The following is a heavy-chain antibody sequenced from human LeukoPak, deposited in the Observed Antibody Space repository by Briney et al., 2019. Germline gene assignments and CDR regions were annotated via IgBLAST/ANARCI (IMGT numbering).Heavy chain of an antibody. Sequence: AASVKVSCKASGYTFTGYYMHWVRQAPGQGLEWMGWINPNSGGTNYAQKFQGWVTMTRDTSISTAYMELSRLRSDDTAVYYCARGVRGLYSSSWYWFDPWGQGTLVTVSS. V-gene: IGHV1-2*04. J-gene: IGHJ5*02. D-gene: IGHD6-13*01. CDR3: ARGVRGLYSSSWYWFDP. CDR2: INPNSGGT. CDR1: GYTFTGYY.